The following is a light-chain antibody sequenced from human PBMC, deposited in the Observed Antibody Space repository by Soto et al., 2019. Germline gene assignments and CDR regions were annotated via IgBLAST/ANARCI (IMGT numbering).Light chain of an antibody. V-gene: IGLV1-51*01. CDR3: GSWDSSLSAYV. CDR2: DDD. J-gene: IGLJ1*01. Sequence: QAVLTRPPSVSAAPGQRVTISCSGSSSNIGGNSVSWYHQLPGTAPKLLIYDDDKRPSGIPDRFSGSKSGTSATLGITGFQTGDEADYYCGSWDSSLSAYVFGTGTKVTAL. CDR1: SSNIGGNS.